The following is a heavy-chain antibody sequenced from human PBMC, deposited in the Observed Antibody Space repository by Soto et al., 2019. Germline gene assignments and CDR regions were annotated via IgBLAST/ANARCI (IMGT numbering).Heavy chain of an antibody. CDR3: ATQEVGGSYVYTFDP. V-gene: IGHV4-4*08. CDR1: GGSISGYG. Sequence: PSETLCLTWSVAGGSISGYGGSWIRQPPGKGLEWIGYIHSAGSTDYNPSLKSRVTISVDTSKNHFSLKLSSVTAADTAVYYCATQEVGGSYVYTFDPWGQGTLVTVSS. CDR2: IHSAGST. J-gene: IGHJ5*02. D-gene: IGHD1-26*01.